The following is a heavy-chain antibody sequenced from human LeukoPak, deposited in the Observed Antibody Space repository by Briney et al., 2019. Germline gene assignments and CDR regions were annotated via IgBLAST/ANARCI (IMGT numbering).Heavy chain of an antibody. Sequence: ASVKVSCKACGYTFTDYYIHWVRQAPGQGREWMGWINPNSGGTNYTQKFRGRVTMTRDTSISTAYLELNRLTSDDTAVYYCARVLARYGNLDYWGQGILVTVSS. D-gene: IGHD1-14*01. CDR3: ARVLARYGNLDY. CDR1: GYTFTDYY. CDR2: INPNSGGT. V-gene: IGHV1-2*02. J-gene: IGHJ4*02.